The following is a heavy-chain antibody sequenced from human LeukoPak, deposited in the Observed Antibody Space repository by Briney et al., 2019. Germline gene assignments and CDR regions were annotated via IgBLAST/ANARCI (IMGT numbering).Heavy chain of an antibody. CDR1: GFTFDDYP. CDR3: AKVIGLN. Sequence: GGSLRLSCAASGFTFDDYPMHWVRQAPGKGLEWVSGISWNSGSIGYADSVKGRFTISRDNAKNSLYLQMNSLRAEDTALYYCAKVIGLNWGQGTLVTVSS. J-gene: IGHJ4*02. CDR2: ISWNSGSI. V-gene: IGHV3-9*01.